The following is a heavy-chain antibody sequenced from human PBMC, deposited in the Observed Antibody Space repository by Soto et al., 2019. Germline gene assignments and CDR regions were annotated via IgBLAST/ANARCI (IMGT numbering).Heavy chain of an antibody. J-gene: IGHJ4*02. CDR1: GFTFITYN. CDR2: MNPNNGNA. CDR3: ARRKERSGPYYLDL. V-gene: IGHV1-8*01. D-gene: IGHD6-25*01. Sequence: ASLKFSCKASGFTFITYNFSWVRQAVGQGLEWMGWMNPNNGNAGFAQKFRGRINMTRTTSISTAYLELSSLRSDDSAVYFCARRKERSGPYYLDLWGQGTQVTVSS.